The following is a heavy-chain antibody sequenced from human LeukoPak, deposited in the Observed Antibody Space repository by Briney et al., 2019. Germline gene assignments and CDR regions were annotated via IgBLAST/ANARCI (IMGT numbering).Heavy chain of an antibody. V-gene: IGHV1-18*01. D-gene: IGHD1-26*01. CDR2: ISAYNGNT. CDR1: GYTFTSYG. CDR3: ARGPLAYSGISGGDY. J-gene: IGHJ4*02. Sequence: ASVKVSCKASGYTFTSYGISWVRQAPGQGLEWVGWISAYNGNTNYAQKLQGRVTMTTDTSTSTAYMELRSLRSDDTAVYYCARGPLAYSGISGGDYWGQGTLVTVSS.